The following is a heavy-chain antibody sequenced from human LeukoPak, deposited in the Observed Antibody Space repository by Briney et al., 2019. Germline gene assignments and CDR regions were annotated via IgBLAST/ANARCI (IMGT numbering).Heavy chain of an antibody. CDR1: GYSFTGYY. D-gene: IGHD6-13*01. J-gene: IGHJ5*02. V-gene: IGHV1-2*02. CDR2: INPNSGGT. Sequence: ASVKVSCKASGYSFTGYYMHWVRQAPGQGLEWMGWINPNSGGTNYAQKFQGRVTMTRDTSISTAYMELSRLRSDDTAVYYCARDLAAAGLEGGDNWFDPWGQGTLVTVSS. CDR3: ARDLAAAGLEGGDNWFDP.